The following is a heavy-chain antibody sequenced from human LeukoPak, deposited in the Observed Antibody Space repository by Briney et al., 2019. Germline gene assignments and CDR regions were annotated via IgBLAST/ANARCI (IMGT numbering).Heavy chain of an antibody. V-gene: IGHV3-23*01. CDR3: AKGTLSASGTFDY. CDR1: GFTFSSYA. CDR2: ISSSSSGA. Sequence: GESLRLSCAASGFTFSSYAMTWVRQAPGKGLEWVSTISSSSSGAYYADSVKGRFTISRDNSRSTLYLQMNSLRAEDTAVYYCAKGTLSASGTFDYWGQGTLVTVSS. J-gene: IGHJ4*02. D-gene: IGHD3-10*01.